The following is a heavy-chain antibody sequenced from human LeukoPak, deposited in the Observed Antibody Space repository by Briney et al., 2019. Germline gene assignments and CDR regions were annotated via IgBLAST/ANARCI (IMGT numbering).Heavy chain of an antibody. CDR1: GFTFSSYA. J-gene: IGHJ4*02. CDR3: AKELGSRTTAFDY. CDR2: ISYDGSDR. D-gene: IGHD1-7*01. V-gene: IGHV3-30*18. Sequence: GGSLRLSCAASGFTFSSYAMSWVRQAPGKGLEWVTFISYDGSDRYYANSVKGRFTISRDNSKNTLYLQMNSLRAEDTAVYYCAKELGSRTTAFDYWGQGTLVTVSS.